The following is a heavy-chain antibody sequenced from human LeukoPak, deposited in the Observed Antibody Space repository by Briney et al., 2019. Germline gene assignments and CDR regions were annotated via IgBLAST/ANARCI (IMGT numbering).Heavy chain of an antibody. D-gene: IGHD5-12*01. Sequence: GGSLRLSCAASGFTFSSYGMHWVRQAPGKGLEWVAVISYDGSNKYYADSVKGRFTISRDNSKNTLYLQMNSLRAEDTAVYYCARDKWPRDYWGQGTLVTVSS. CDR2: ISYDGSNK. CDR1: GFTFSSYG. V-gene: IGHV3-30*03. CDR3: ARDKWPRDY. J-gene: IGHJ4*02.